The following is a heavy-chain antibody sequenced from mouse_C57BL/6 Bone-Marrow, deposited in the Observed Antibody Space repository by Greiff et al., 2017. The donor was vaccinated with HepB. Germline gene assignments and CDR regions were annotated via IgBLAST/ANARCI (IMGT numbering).Heavy chain of an antibody. CDR2: IYPGSGST. J-gene: IGHJ2*01. CDR1: GYTFTSYW. CDR3: ARYPRTLYYFDY. D-gene: IGHD2-10*02. Sequence: QVQLKESGAELVKPGASVKMSCKASGYTFTSYWITWVKQRPGQGLEWIGDIYPGSGSTNYNEKFKSKATLTVDTSSSTAYMQLSSLTSEDSAVYYCARYPRTLYYFDYWGQGTTLTVSS. V-gene: IGHV1-55*01.